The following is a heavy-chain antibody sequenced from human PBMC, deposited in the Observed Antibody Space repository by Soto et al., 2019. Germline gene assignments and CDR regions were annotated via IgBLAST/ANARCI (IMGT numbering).Heavy chain of an antibody. Sequence: QVQLVESGGGVVQPGRSLRLSCAVSGFTVSTYGMHWVRQAPGKGLEWVAVISRDGGTKYYAVSVKGRFTISRDNSRNTLFLEMNSLRGDDMAVYYCTGDVASGYWVQGTLDTVSS. J-gene: IGHJ4*02. CDR1: GFTVSTYG. CDR3: TGDVASGY. D-gene: IGHD2-8*02. V-gene: IGHV3-30*03. CDR2: ISRDGGTK.